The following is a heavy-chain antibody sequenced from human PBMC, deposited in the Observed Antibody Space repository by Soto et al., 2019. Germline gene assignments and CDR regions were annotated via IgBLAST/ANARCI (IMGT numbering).Heavy chain of an antibody. CDR3: AKKGLPPGYNNWFDS. CDR1: GFTFSRYA. J-gene: IGHJ5*01. CDR2: IGNNGGDT. D-gene: IGHD3-9*01. V-gene: IGHV3-23*01. Sequence: PGGSLGLSCAASGFTFSRYAMNWVRQAPGKGLEWVSGIGNNGGDTRYADSVKGRFIISRDNPKNTLYLQMSSLGAEDTAVYYCAKKGLPPGYNNWFDSWGQGILVTVSS.